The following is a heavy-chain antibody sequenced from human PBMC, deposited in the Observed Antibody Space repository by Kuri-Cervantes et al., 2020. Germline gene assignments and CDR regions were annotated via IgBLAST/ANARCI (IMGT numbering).Heavy chain of an antibody. D-gene: IGHD4-11*01. CDR1: GGTFSDYY. V-gene: IGHV4-59*08. CDR3: ARHRLTTVYDAFDI. CDR2: IYYSGST. Sequence: SQTLSLTCAVYGGTFSDYYWSWIRQPPGKGLEWIGYIYYSGSTYYNPSLKSRVTISMDTSKNQFSLKLSSVTAADTAVYYYARHRLTTVYDAFDIWGRGTMVTVSS. J-gene: IGHJ3*02.